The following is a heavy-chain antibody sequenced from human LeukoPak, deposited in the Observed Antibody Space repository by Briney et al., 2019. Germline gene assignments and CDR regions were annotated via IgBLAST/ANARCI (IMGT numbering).Heavy chain of an antibody. CDR1: GGSFSGYY. CDR3: ARAPGNTNYYYYGMDV. D-gene: IGHD4-23*01. CDR2: INHSGST. J-gene: IGHJ6*02. V-gene: IGHV4-34*01. Sequence: SETLSLTCAVYGGSFSGYYWSWIRQPPGKGLEWIGEINHSGSTNYNPSLKSRVTISVDTSKNQFSLKLSSVTAADTAVYYCARAPGNTNYYYYGMDVWGQGIPVTVSS.